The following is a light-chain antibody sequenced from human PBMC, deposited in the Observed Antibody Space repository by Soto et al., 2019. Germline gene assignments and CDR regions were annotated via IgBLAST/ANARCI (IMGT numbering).Light chain of an antibody. CDR3: QQYGSSPTWT. Sequence: DIVLTQSPGTLSLSPGERATLSCRASQSVSSTYLIWYQQKPGQAPRLLIYGASSRATGILDRFSGSGSGTDFTLTISRLEPEDFAVYYCQQYGSSPTWTFGQGTKVDIK. J-gene: IGKJ1*01. V-gene: IGKV3-20*01. CDR2: GAS. CDR1: QSVSSTY.